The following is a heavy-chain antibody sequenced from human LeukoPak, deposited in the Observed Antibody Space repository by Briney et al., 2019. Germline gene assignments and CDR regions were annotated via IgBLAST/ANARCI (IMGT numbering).Heavy chain of an antibody. CDR1: GDSVSSKSAA. CDR3: ARGGGGFDY. CDR2: TYYRSKWYN. Sequence: SQTLSLTCAISGDSVSSKSAAWNWVRQSPSTGLEWLGRTYYRSKWYNDYAVSVKSRITLNPDTSKNQFSLLLNSVTPADTAVYYCARGGGGFDYWGQRTLVAVSS. D-gene: IGHD3-16*01. V-gene: IGHV6-1*01. J-gene: IGHJ4*02.